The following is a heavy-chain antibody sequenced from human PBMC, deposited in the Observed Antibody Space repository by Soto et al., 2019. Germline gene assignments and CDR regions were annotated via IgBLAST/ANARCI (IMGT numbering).Heavy chain of an antibody. J-gene: IGHJ4*02. CDR2: ISSSGSHA. CDR1: GFIFSSYS. CDR3: ARDRDGYNPVDY. D-gene: IGHD1-1*01. V-gene: IGHV3-21*01. Sequence: EVQLVESGGGLVKPGGSLRLSCAASGFIFSSYSMNWVRQAPGKGLEWVSCISSSGSHAYYADSEKGRFTISRDNAKESLYLQMNSLRAEDTAVYYCARDRDGYNPVDYWGQGTLVTVSS.